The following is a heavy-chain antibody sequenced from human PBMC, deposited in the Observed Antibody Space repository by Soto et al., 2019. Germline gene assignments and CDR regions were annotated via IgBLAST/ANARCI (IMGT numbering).Heavy chain of an antibody. CDR1: GGSFSSYY. J-gene: IGHJ5*02. CDR3: ARHRTGTSRIFEENWFDP. D-gene: IGHD3-3*01. Sequence: SETLSLTWAVYGGSFSSYYWSWMGQPPGKGPEWIGEINHSGSTDYNPSLETRVTISVDTSKKQFSLKLNSVTAADTAVYYCARHRTGTSRIFEENWFDPWGQGTLVTVSS. CDR2: INHSGST. V-gene: IGHV4-34*01.